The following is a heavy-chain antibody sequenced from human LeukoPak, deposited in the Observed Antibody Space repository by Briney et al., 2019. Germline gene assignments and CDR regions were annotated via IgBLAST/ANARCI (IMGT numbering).Heavy chain of an antibody. Sequence: ASVTVSCKVSGYTLTELSMHWVRQAPGKGLEWMGGFDPEDGETIYAQKFQGRVTMTEDTSTDTAYMELSSLRSEDTAVYYCATGFYDSSGYYLEYFQHWGQGTLVTVSS. V-gene: IGHV1-24*01. CDR2: FDPEDGET. D-gene: IGHD3-22*01. CDR1: GYTLTELS. J-gene: IGHJ1*01. CDR3: ATGFYDSSGYYLEYFQH.